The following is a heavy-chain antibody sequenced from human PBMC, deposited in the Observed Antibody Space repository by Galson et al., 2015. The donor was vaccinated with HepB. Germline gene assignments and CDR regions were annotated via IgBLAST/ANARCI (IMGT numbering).Heavy chain of an antibody. CDR2: ISGYNGNT. J-gene: IGHJ4*02. CDR3: ARGGIATIGGPTFDS. V-gene: IGHV1-18*01. Sequence: SVKVSCKASGYTFTRYSISCVRQAPGQGLEWMGWISGYNGNTNYAQKVQDRITMTTDTSTRTVYMELRSLRSDDTAVYYCARGGIATIGGPTFDSWGQGTLVTVSS. CDR1: GYTFTRYS. D-gene: IGHD5-24*01.